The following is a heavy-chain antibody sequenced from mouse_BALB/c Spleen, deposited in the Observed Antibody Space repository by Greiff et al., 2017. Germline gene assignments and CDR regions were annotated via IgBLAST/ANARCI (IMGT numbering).Heavy chain of an antibody. CDR2: IWAGGST. CDR1: GFSLTSYG. V-gene: IGHV2-9*02. J-gene: IGHJ2*01. D-gene: IGHD2-12*01. Sequence: QVQLKESGPGLVAPSQSLSITCTVSGFSLTSYGVHWVRQPPGKGLEWLGVIWAGGSTNYNSALMSRLSISKDNSKSQVFLKMNSLQTDDTAMYYCARVTRGEGYYFDYWGQGTTLTVSS. CDR3: ARVTRGEGYYFDY.